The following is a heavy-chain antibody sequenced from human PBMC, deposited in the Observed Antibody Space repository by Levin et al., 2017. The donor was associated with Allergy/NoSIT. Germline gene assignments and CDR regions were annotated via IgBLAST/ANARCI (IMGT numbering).Heavy chain of an antibody. CDR2: IGASSGTT. D-gene: IGHD6-13*01. CDR1: GFTFSNYP. Sequence: PGGSLRLSCTASGFTFSNYPMSWVRQTPGKGLEWISAIGASSGTTYYADSVKGRFTISKDYSKDILYLQMNSLRAEDTAVYYCARHLLAAGREFDYWGRGTLVTVSS. J-gene: IGHJ4*02. V-gene: IGHV3-23*01. CDR3: ARHLLAAGREFDY.